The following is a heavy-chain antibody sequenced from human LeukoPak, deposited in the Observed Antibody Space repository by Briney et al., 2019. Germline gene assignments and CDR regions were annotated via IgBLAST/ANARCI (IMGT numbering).Heavy chain of an antibody. CDR3: AKGYCSGGSCRYSFAY. CDR1: GFTFSNYG. CDR2: ISGSGGST. J-gene: IGHJ4*02. D-gene: IGHD2-15*01. V-gene: IGHV3-23*01. Sequence: GGSLRLSCAASGFTFSNYGMSWVRQAPGKGLEWVSAISGSGGSTYYADSVKGRFSISRDNSKNTLYLQMNSLRAEDTAVYYCAKGYCSGGSCRYSFAYWGQGTLVTVSS.